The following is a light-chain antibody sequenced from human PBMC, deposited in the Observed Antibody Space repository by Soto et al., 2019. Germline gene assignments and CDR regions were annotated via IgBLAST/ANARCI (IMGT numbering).Light chain of an antibody. CDR1: QSVLYSSNNENY. CDR2: WAS. Sequence: IVMSHPPDSLAMSLGERATIKCKSSQSVLYSSNNENYLACCQQKSGQPPKLLIYWASTRESGVPDRFSGSGSGTDFTLTISSRQAEDVAVYYCQQYYSTPRTFGQGTRLEI. CDR3: QQYYSTPRT. J-gene: IGKJ5*01. V-gene: IGKV4-1*01.